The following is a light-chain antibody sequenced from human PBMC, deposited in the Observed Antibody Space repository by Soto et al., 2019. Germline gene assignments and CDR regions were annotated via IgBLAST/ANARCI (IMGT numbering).Light chain of an antibody. Sequence: EIVLTQSPGTLSLSPGERATLSCRASQSVSSSYLAWYQQKPGQAPSLLMHGASSRVTGIPERFSGSGSGTDFTLTISRLEPEDFAVYYCHHYGSSPLTFGQGTRLEI. J-gene: IGKJ5*01. CDR3: HHYGSSPLT. CDR2: GAS. CDR1: QSVSSSY. V-gene: IGKV3-20*01.